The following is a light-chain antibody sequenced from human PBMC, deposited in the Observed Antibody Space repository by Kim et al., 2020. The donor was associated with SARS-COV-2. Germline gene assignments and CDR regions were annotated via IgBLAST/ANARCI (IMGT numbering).Light chain of an antibody. CDR2: EDN. Sequence: GKTVTISCTRSSGSIASNYVQWYQQRPGSPPTTVIYEDNQRPSGVPDRFSGSIDSSSNSASLTISGLKTEDEADYYCQSYDSSNRVFGGGTQLTVL. CDR1: SGSIASNY. J-gene: IGLJ3*02. V-gene: IGLV6-57*01. CDR3: QSYDSSNRV.